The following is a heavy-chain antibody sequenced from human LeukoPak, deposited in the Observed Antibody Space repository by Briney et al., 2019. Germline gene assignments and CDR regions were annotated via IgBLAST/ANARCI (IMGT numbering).Heavy chain of an antibody. CDR2: INHSGST. CDR3: ATRPDIRAAGPGWFDP. D-gene: IGHD6-13*01. CDR1: GGSFSGYF. Sequence: SETLSLTCAVYGGSFSGYFRSWIRQPPGKGLEWIGEINHSGSTNYNSSLKSRVTISVDTSKNQLSLKLNSVTAADTAVYYCATRPDIRAAGPGWFDPWGQGTLVTVSS. J-gene: IGHJ5*02. V-gene: IGHV4-34*01.